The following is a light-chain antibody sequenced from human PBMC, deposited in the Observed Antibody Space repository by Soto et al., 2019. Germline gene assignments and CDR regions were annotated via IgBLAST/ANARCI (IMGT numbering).Light chain of an antibody. Sequence: DIQMTQSPSSLSASVGDRVTITCRASQGINNYLAWYQQKPGKVPKLLTYGASTLQSGVQTRFSGSGSGTDLTLTISSLQPEDFANYYCQKYNSAPCTFGPGTKVDVK. CDR1: QGINNY. CDR2: GAS. V-gene: IGKV1-27*01. J-gene: IGKJ3*01. CDR3: QKYNSAPCT.